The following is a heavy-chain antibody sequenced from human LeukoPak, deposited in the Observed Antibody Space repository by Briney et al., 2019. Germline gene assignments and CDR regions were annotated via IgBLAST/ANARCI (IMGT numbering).Heavy chain of an antibody. CDR2: LYHPDST. CDR3: ARQYDSYFYYYLDL. V-gene: IGHV4-38-2*02. CDR1: GGSISSYY. J-gene: IGHJ6*03. Sequence: SETLSLTCTVSGGSISSYYWVWIRQPPGKGLEWIGSLYHPDSTYYNPSLKSRVTMSVDTSRNQFSLRLSFVTAADTAVYYCARQYDSYFYYYLDLWGTGSTVTVSS. D-gene: IGHD2-2*01.